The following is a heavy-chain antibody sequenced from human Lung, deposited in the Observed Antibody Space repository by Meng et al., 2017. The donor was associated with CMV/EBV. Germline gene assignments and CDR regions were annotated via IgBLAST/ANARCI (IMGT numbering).Heavy chain of an antibody. CDR3: AKSLYTNYYSTYYGLDV. V-gene: IGHV1-2*02. Sequence: ASVKVSCKASGYTFIGYDLHWVRQAPGQGLEWMGWINPKSGGTNYAQRFQGRVTMTRDTSINTVYMELRRLRSDDTAVYFCAKSLYTNYYSTYYGLDVWGQRXTVTVSS. CDR1: GYTFIGYD. CDR2: INPKSGGT. J-gene: IGHJ6*01. D-gene: IGHD3-22*01.